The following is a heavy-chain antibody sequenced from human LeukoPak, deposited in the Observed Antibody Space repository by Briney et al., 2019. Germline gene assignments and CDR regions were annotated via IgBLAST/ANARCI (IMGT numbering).Heavy chain of an antibody. J-gene: IGHJ5*02. V-gene: IGHV3-23*01. CDR2: ISGSGGST. CDR3: AKVSCSSTSCWTGWFDP. Sequence: GGSLRLSCAASGFTFSIYAMSWVRQAPGKGLEWVSGISGSGGSTYYADSVKGRFTISRDNSKNTLYLQMNSLRAEDTAVYNCAKVSCSSTSCWTGWFDPWGQGTLVTVSS. D-gene: IGHD2-2*01. CDR1: GFTFSIYA.